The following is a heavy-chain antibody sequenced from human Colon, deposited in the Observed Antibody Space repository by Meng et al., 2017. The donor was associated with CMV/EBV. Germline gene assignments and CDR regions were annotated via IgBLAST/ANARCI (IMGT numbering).Heavy chain of an antibody. D-gene: IGHD2-21*02. V-gene: IGHV4-30-4*01. J-gene: IGHJ2*01. CDR1: GGSIGGGDWY. CDR2: KYYSGST. CDR3: ARKVTAGSDWYIDL. Sequence: SGGSIGGGDWYWSWIRQTPGKALEWIGFKYYSGSTQYNPSLKSRVTISVDPSKNQFSLKLTSVTAADTAVYFCARKVTAGSDWYIDLWGRGLLVTVSS.